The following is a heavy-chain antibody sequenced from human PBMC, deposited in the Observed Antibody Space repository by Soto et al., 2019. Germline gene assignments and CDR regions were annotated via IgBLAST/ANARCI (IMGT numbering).Heavy chain of an antibody. V-gene: IGHV3-48*03. Sequence: PGGSLRLSCAASGFTFSSYEMNWVRQAPGKGLEWASYISSSGSTIYYADSVKGRFTISRDNAKNSLYLQMNSLRAEDTAVYYCARAPLTTDDAFDIWGQGTMVTVSS. CDR3: ARAPLTTDDAFDI. J-gene: IGHJ3*02. CDR1: GFTFSSYE. D-gene: IGHD4-17*01. CDR2: ISSSGSTI.